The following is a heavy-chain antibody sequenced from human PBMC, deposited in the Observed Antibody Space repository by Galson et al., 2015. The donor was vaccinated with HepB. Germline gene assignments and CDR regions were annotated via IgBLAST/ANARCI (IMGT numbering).Heavy chain of an antibody. CDR1: GFIFDDYA. D-gene: IGHD6-19*01. V-gene: IGHV3-9*01. J-gene: IGHJ3*02. CDR3: AKDARGWYEKGAFDI. Sequence: SLRLSCAASGFIFDDYAMHWVRQAPGKGLEWVSGISWNTGGIAYADSVKGRFTISRDNARNSLYLQMNSLSTEDTALYYCAKDARGWYEKGAFDIWGQGTMVTVSS. CDR2: ISWNTGGI.